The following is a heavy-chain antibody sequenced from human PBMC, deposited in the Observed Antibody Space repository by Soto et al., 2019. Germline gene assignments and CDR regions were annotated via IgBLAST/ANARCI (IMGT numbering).Heavy chain of an antibody. D-gene: IGHD1-26*01. CDR2: IYHSGST. J-gene: IGHJ4*02. CDR1: GGSITSSNS. Sequence: SETLSLTCAVSGGSITSSNSWSWVRQPPGKGREWIGEIYHSGSTNYNPSLKSRVTISVDKSKNQFSLKLSSVTAADTAVYYCARDGIVGATSRGFDYWGQGTLVTVSS. CDR3: ARDGIVGATSRGFDY. V-gene: IGHV4-4*02.